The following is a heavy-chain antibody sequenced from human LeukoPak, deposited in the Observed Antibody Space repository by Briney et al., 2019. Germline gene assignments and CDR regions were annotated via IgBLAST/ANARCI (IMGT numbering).Heavy chain of an antibody. CDR1: ESTFSTYG. V-gene: IGHV3-7*01. J-gene: IGHJ4*02. CDR3: ARGGGYSYGHRAFFDY. D-gene: IGHD5-18*01. Sequence: GSLRLSCAASESTFSTYGMHWVRQAPGKGLEWVANIKQDGSEKYYVDSVKGRFTISRDNAKNSLYLQMNSLRAEDTAVYYCARGGGYSYGHRAFFDYWGQGTLVTVSS. CDR2: IKQDGSEK.